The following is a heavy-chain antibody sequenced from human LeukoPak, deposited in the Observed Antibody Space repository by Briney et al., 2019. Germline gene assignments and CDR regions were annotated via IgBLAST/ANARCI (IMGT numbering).Heavy chain of an antibody. CDR3: AKDRGYSSGWYAAGVDY. J-gene: IGHJ4*02. D-gene: IGHD6-19*01. V-gene: IGHV3-30*02. CDR1: GFTFSSYG. CDR2: IRYDGSNK. Sequence: GGSLRLSCAASGFTFSSYGMHWVRQAPGKGLEWVAFIRYDGSNKYYADSVKGRFTISRDNSKNTLYLPMNSLRAEDTAVYYCAKDRGYSSGWYAAGVDYWGQGTLVTVSS.